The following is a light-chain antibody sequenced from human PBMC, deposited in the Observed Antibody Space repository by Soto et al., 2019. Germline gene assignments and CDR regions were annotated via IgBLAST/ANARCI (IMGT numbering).Light chain of an antibody. Sequence: QSALTQPASVSGSPGQSITISCTGTSSDIGGYNYVSWYQQHPGKAPKLMIYDVSNRPSGVSDRFSGSRSGNTASLTISGLQDEDESDYYCISYTSSSTWVFGGGTKLTVL. CDR3: ISYTSSSTWV. CDR1: SSDIGGYNY. CDR2: DVS. V-gene: IGLV2-14*01. J-gene: IGLJ3*02.